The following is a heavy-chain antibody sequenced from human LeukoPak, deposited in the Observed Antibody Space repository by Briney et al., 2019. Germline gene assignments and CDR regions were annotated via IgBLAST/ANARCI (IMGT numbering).Heavy chain of an antibody. CDR1: GYTFTGYY. J-gene: IGHJ6*02. D-gene: IGHD3-22*01. V-gene: IGHV1-2*04. CDR3: ARGRQYYYYDSSGYYGEGMDV. CDR2: INPNSGGT. Sequence: ASVKVSCKASGYTFTGYYMHWVRQAPGQGLEWMGWINPNSGGTNYAQKFQGWVTMTRDMSISTAYMELSRLRSDDTAVYYCARGRQYYYYDSSGYYGEGMDVWGQGTTVTVSS.